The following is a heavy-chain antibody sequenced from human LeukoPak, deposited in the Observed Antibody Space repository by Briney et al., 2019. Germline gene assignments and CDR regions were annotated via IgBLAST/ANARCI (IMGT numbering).Heavy chain of an antibody. CDR2: IIPIFGTA. J-gene: IGHJ4*02. Sequence: ASVKVSCKASGGTFSSYAISWVRQASGQGLEWMGGIIPIFGTANYAQKFQGRVTITADESTSTAYMELSSLRSEDTAVYYCARDDYGGNSVNDYWGQGTLVTVSS. D-gene: IGHD4-23*01. V-gene: IGHV1-69*13. CDR3: ARDDYGGNSVNDY. CDR1: GGTFSSYA.